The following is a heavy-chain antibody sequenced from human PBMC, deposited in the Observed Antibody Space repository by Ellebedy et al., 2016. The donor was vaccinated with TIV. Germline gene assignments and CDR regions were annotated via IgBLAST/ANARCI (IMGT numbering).Heavy chain of an antibody. CDR1: GVTVSSYN. Sequence: PGGSLRPSCAAPGVTVSSYNMNWVRQAPGKGREWVSALQSGGVTHYADSVKGRFTVSRDNSRNTLYLQMNSLSVEDTAVYYCTRARGGGGSVDYWGQGTLVTVSS. CDR3: TRARGGGGSVDY. CDR2: LQSGGVT. V-gene: IGHV3-66*01. J-gene: IGHJ4*02. D-gene: IGHD2-21*01.